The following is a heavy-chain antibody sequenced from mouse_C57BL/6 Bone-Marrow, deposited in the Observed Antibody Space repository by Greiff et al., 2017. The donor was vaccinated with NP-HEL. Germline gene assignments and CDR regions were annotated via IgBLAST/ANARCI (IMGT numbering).Heavy chain of an antibody. CDR2: ISNGGGST. Sequence: EVNVVESGGGLVQPGGSLKLSCAASGFTFSDYYMYWVRQTPEKRLEWVAYISNGGGSTYYPDTVKGRFTISRDNAKNTLYLQMSRLKSEDTAMYYCARRGGLYYYAMDYWGQGTSVTVSS. D-gene: IGHD2-3*01. CDR1: GFTFSDYY. V-gene: IGHV5-12*01. J-gene: IGHJ4*01. CDR3: ARRGGLYYYAMDY.